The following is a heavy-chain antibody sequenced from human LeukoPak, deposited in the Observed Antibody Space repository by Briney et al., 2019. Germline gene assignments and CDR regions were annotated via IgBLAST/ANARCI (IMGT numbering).Heavy chain of an antibody. CDR2: FDPEDGEK. D-gene: IGHD4-11*01. J-gene: IGHJ4*02. V-gene: IGHV1-24*01. CDR1: VYTLTELS. CDR3: ATHLTAVAYLSINFDY. Sequence: ASVKVSCKVSVYTLTELSMHWVRQAPGKGLDWMGGFDPEDGEKIYAQKFQGRVTMTEDTSTDTAYMELSSLRSEDTAVDYCATHLTAVAYLSINFDYWGQGTLVTVSS.